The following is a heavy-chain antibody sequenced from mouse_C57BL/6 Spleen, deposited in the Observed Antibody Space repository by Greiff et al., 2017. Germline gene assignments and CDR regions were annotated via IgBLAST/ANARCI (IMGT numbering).Heavy chain of an antibody. D-gene: IGHD1-1*01. Sequence: EVQLQQSGPELVKPGASVKLSCKASGYSFTDYNMNWVKQRHGQSLEWIGVINPNYGTTSYNQKFKGKATLTVDKSSSTAYMQLNSLTSEDSAVYYCARRHWGSYYFDYWGQGTTLTVSS. CDR3: ARRHWGSYYFDY. CDR2: INPNYGTT. V-gene: IGHV1-39*01. J-gene: IGHJ2*01. CDR1: GYSFTDYN.